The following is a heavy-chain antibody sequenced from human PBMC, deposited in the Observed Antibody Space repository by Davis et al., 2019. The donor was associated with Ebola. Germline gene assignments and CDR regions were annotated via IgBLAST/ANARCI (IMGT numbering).Heavy chain of an antibody. CDR1: GYSVSSGYY. D-gene: IGHD2-2*01. V-gene: IGHV4-38-2*02. CDR2: IHHSGSA. J-gene: IGHJ5*02. Sequence: SETLSLTCTVSGYSVSSGYYWGLIRQPPGQGLEWIGSIHHSGSAYYNPSLKSRIAISIDTSKNHFSLKLASVAAADTAVYYCARAGALLPAANNWFDPWGQGTLVTVSS. CDR3: ARAGALLPAANNWFDP.